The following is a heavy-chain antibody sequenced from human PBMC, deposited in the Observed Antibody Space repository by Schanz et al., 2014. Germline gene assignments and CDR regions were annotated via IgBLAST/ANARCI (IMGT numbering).Heavy chain of an antibody. Sequence: EMQLLESGGGLVQPGGSLRLSCAASGFTFSTSTMHWVRQAPGKGLEWVSAISGSGGSTYYADSVKGRFTISRDNSKNTLFLQMNSLRVEDTAVYYCAASSGWHPSTDYWGQGTLVTVSS. CDR1: GFTFSTST. D-gene: IGHD6-19*01. CDR3: AASSGWHPSTDY. CDR2: ISGSGGST. J-gene: IGHJ4*02. V-gene: IGHV3-23*01.